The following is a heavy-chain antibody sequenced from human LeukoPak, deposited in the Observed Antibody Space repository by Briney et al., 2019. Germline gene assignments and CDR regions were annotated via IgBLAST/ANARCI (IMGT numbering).Heavy chain of an antibody. J-gene: IGHJ4*02. CDR1: GDSVSSFY. D-gene: IGHD2-15*01. Sequence: PSETLSVTCSVSGDSVSSFYWNWIRQSPGSGLEWIGNIHYSGSSIYNPSLRSRVTMSIDTSKKQFFLKLTSVTAADTAVYYCVLAPNSNWFDFWGQGTLVTVSS. V-gene: IGHV4-59*08. CDR2: IHYSGSS. CDR3: VLAPNSNWFDF.